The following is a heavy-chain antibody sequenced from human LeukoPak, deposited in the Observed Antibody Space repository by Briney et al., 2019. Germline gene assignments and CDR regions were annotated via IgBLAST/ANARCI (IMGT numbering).Heavy chain of an antibody. D-gene: IGHD3-10*01. CDR3: AKGPYYYGSGSYSLDPDY. Sequence: GGSLRLSCAASGFTFSSYGMHWVRQAPGKGLEWVAVISYDGSNKYYADSVKGRFTISRDNSKNTLYLQMNSLRAEDMAVYYCAKGPYYYGSGSYSLDPDYWGQGTLVTVSS. V-gene: IGHV3-30*18. CDR2: ISYDGSNK. J-gene: IGHJ4*02. CDR1: GFTFSSYG.